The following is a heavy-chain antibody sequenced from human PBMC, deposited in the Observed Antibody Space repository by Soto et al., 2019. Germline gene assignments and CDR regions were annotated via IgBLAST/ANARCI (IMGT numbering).Heavy chain of an antibody. V-gene: IGHV1-46*01. CDR2: INPSGGST. Sequence: GASVKLSCKESGYTFTSSYMHWVRQANRQGLEWMGIINPSGGSTSYAQKFQGRVTMTRDTSTSTVYMELSSLRSEDTAVYYCARVRDPNYYYYGMDVWGQGTTVTVSS. J-gene: IGHJ6*02. D-gene: IGHD2-21*02. CDR3: ARVRDPNYYYYGMDV. CDR1: GYTFTSSY.